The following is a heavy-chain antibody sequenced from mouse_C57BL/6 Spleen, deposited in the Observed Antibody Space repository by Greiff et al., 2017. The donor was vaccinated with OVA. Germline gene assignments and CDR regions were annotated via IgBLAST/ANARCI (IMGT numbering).Heavy chain of an antibody. D-gene: IGHD4-1*01. CDR3: ARSGNWDGNAMDY. J-gene: IGHJ4*01. Sequence: VQLQQSGPGLVQPSQSLSITCTVSGFSLTSYGVHWVRQSPGKGLEWLGVIWSGGSTDYNAAFISRLSISKDNSKSQVFFKMNSLQADDTAIYYCARSGNWDGNAMDYWGQGTSVTVSS. CDR1: GFSLTSYG. CDR2: IWSGGST. V-gene: IGHV2-2*01.